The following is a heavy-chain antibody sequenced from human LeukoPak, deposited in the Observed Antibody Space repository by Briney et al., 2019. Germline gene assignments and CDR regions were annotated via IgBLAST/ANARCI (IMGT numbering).Heavy chain of an antibody. D-gene: IGHD6-19*01. CDR3: AKVVRAWYVIDS. Sequence: PSETLSLTCTVYGGSISTYYWTLIRQPPGKGLEWIGYIYNGGTTNYNPSLKNRATISIDTSKNQFSLNLRSVTPADTAVYYCAKVVRAWYVIDSWGQGTLVTVSS. CDR1: GGSISTYY. V-gene: IGHV4-59*01. CDR2: IYNGGTT. J-gene: IGHJ4*02.